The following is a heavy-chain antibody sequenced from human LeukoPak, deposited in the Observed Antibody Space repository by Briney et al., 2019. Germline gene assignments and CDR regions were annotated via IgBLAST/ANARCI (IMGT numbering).Heavy chain of an antibody. CDR2: MNPNSGNT. CDR1: GYTFTSYD. V-gene: IGHV1-8*01. CDR3: ARGRYYYDSSGTDAFDI. D-gene: IGHD3-22*01. Sequence: ASVKVSCKASGYTFTSYDINWVRQDTGQGLEWMGWMNPNSGNTGYAQKFQGRVTMTRNTSISTAYMELSSLRSEDTAVYYCARGRYYYDSSGTDAFDIWGQGTMVTVSS. J-gene: IGHJ3*02.